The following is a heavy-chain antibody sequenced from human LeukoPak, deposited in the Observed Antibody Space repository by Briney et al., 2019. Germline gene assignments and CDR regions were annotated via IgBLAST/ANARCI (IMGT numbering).Heavy chain of an antibody. Sequence: GGSLRLSCAGSGFTFSSSTINWVRQAPGKGLEWVSFISGSSNYRYYAGSVKGRFTISRDNAKNSLYLQMNSLRVEDTAVYYCARAPPGEGLDIWGQGTVVTVSS. CDR1: GFTFSSST. J-gene: IGHJ3*02. CDR3: ARAPPGEGLDI. V-gene: IGHV3-21*01. D-gene: IGHD3-16*01. CDR2: ISGSSNYR.